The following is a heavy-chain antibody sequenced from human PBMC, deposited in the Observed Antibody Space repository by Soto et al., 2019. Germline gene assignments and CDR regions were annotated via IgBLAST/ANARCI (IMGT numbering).Heavy chain of an antibody. Sequence: QVQLQESGPGLVKPSQILSLTCTVSGGSISSGDNYWSWIRQPPGKGLEWIGYIYNSGSTYYNPSLKRRVNVSVDASKNQFSLKLGSVTAADAAVYYCARCYDSSGYYGYFQHWGQGSLVTVSS. CDR3: ARCYDSSGYYGYFQH. CDR1: GGSISSGDNY. V-gene: IGHV4-30-4*01. CDR2: IYNSGST. D-gene: IGHD3-22*01. J-gene: IGHJ1*01.